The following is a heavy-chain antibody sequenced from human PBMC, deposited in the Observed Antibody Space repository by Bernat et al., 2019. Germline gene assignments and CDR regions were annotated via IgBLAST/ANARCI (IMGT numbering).Heavy chain of an antibody. CDR3: TRMFEDVSGLLEY. CDR2: IDWDDEK. Sequence: QVTLKESGPALVKPTQTLTLTCSFSGFSLITSGMRVNWIRQPPGKALEWVARIDWDDEKFYTTPLKTRLTISKDASRNQVVLTMTNMDPLDTATYYCTRMFEDVSGLLEYWGQGIPVTVSS. J-gene: IGHJ4*02. D-gene: IGHD3-10*01. CDR1: GFSLITSGMR. V-gene: IGHV2-70*04.